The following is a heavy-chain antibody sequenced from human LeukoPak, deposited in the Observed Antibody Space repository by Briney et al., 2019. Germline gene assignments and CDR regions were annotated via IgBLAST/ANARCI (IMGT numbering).Heavy chain of an antibody. V-gene: IGHV3-30-3*01. CDR1: GFIFTYYA. CDR2: ISHDGSNQ. CDR3: ARQGDTGSWYFDY. D-gene: IGHD2-21*02. J-gene: IGHJ4*02. Sequence: PGGSLRLSCAVAGFIFTYYAMHWVRQAPGKGLEWVAVISHDGSNQQYADSVKGQVTISRDNSKSTLYLQMASLRAGDTAVYYCARQGDTGSWYFDYWGQGTLVTVSS.